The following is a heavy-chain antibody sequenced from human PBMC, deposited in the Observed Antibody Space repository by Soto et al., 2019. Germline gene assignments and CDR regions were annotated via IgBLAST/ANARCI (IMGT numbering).Heavy chain of an antibody. V-gene: IGHV3-21*01. CDR1: GFTFSSYS. CDR2: ISSSGSYI. D-gene: IGHD6-19*01. CDR3: ARPEWLVKGAFDI. J-gene: IGHJ3*02. Sequence: GGSLRLSCAASGFTFSSYSMNWVRQAPGKGLEWVSSISSSGSYIYYADSVKGRFTISTDNAKNALYLQMNSLRAEDTGVYYCARPEWLVKGAFDIWGQGTMVTVSS.